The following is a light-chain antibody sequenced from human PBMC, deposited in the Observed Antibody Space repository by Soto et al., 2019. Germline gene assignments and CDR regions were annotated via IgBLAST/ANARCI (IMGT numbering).Light chain of an antibody. V-gene: IGLV2-8*01. CDR2: EVT. J-gene: IGLJ3*02. Sequence: QSVLTQPPSASGSPGQSVTISCTGTSSDVGGYNYVSWYQQYPGRAPTLMIYEVTKRPSGVPDRFSGSKSGNTASLTVSGLQAEDEDDDYCSSYAASNNFYFVFGGGTKLTVL. CDR1: SSDVGGYNY. CDR3: SSYAASNNFYFV.